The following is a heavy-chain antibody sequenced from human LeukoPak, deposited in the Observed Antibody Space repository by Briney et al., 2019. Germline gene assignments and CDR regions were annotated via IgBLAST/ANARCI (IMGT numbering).Heavy chain of an antibody. D-gene: IGHD3/OR15-3a*01. CDR2: INSGGSST. CDR1: GFTFSRYW. V-gene: IGHV3-74*01. CDR3: VLDLFSSFAFDI. J-gene: IGHJ3*02. Sequence: GGSLRLSCAASGFTFSRYWMHWVRQALGKGLLWVSRINSGGSSTYYADSVKGRFTTSRDNAKNALHLQMNSLTAEDTAVYYCVLDLFSSFAFDIWGQGTMVTVSS.